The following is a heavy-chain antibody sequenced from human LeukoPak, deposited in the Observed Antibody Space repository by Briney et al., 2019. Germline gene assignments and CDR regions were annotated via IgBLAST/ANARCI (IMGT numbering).Heavy chain of an antibody. CDR1: GFTFSDKG. J-gene: IGHJ4*02. CDR3: AKVGYDYAADY. V-gene: IGHV3-48*04. D-gene: IGHD3-16*01. CDR2: ISWSSTTI. Sequence: HPGGSLRLSCVASGFTFSDKGMNWVRQAPGKGLEWVSYISWSSTTIHYTDSVKGRFIITRDNAKNTVYLHMNSLRVEDTAVYFCAKVGYDYAADYWGQGTLVTVSS.